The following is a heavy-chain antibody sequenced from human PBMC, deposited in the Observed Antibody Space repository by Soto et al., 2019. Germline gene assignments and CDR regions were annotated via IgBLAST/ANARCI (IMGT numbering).Heavy chain of an antibody. J-gene: IGHJ5*02. D-gene: IGHD2-15*01. CDR2: ISSSSSTI. V-gene: IGHV3-48*02. Sequence: HPGGSLRLSCAASGFTFSSYSMNWVRQAPGKGLEWVSYISSSSSTIYYADSVKGRFTISRDNAKNSLYLQMNSLRDEDTAVYYCARTMRCSGGSCYDWFDPWGQGTLVTVSS. CDR3: ARTMRCSGGSCYDWFDP. CDR1: GFTFSSYS.